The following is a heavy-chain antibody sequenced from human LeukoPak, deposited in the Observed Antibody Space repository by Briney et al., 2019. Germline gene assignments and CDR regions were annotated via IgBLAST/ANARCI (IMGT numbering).Heavy chain of an antibody. CDR2: IYYSGST. J-gene: IGHJ6*03. CDR3: ARGGERPMDV. D-gene: IGHD3-10*01. V-gene: IGHV4-59*01. CDR1: GGSISSYY. Sequence: PSETLSLTCTVSGGSISSYYWSWIRQPPGKGLEWIGNIYYSGSTNYNPSLKSRVTISVDTSKNQFSLKLSSVTAADTAVYYCARGGERPMDVWGKGTTVTVSS.